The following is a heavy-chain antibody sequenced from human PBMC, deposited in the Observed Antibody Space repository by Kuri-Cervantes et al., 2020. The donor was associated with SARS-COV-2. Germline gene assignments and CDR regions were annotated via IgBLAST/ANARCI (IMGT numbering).Heavy chain of an antibody. D-gene: IGHD5-18*01. CDR2: IRYDGSNK. CDR3: ANDGGDTVLLFDY. J-gene: IGHJ4*02. CDR1: GFTFSSYG. V-gene: IGHV3-30*02. Sequence: GESLKISCAASGFTFSSYGMHWVRQAPGKGLEWVAFIRYDGSNKYYADSVKGRATISRDNSKNSLYLQMNSLRAEDTAVYYCANDGGDTVLLFDYWGQGTLVTVSS.